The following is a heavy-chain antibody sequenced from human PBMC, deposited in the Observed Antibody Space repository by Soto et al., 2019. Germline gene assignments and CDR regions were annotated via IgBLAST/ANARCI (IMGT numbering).Heavy chain of an antibody. V-gene: IGHV3-23*01. CDR2: ISGGGSTT. J-gene: IGHJ1*01. Sequence: EVQLLESGGGLVQPEGSLRLSCEASGFTFSSYAMSWVRQAPGKGLEWVSGISGGGSTTYYADSVKGRFTISRDNSKNTLYLQLNSLRAEDTAVYYCARAQAAGGTISRYFQDWGQGTLVTVSS. D-gene: IGHD6-13*01. CDR3: ARAQAAGGTISRYFQD. CDR1: GFTFSSYA.